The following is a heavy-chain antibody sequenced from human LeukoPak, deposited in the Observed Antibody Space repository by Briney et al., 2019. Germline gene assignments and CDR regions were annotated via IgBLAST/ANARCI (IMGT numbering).Heavy chain of an antibody. Sequence: ASVTVSCKASVYTFTSYGISWVRQAPGQGLEWMGWISAYNGNTNYAQKLQGRVTMTTDTSTSTAYMELRSLRSDDTAVYYCARVPVYCSGGSCYSLNYYYGMDVWGQGTTVTVSS. D-gene: IGHD2-15*01. CDR2: ISAYNGNT. CDR3: ARVPVYCSGGSCYSLNYYYGMDV. CDR1: VYTFTSYG. J-gene: IGHJ6*02. V-gene: IGHV1-18*01.